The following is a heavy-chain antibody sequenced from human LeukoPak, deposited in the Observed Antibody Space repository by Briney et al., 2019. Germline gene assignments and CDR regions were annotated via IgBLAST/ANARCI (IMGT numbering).Heavy chain of an antibody. V-gene: IGHV3-48*04. CDR1: GFTFSTFT. D-gene: IGHD3-22*01. CDR3: ARDDRITMIVLDY. J-gene: IGHJ4*02. CDR2: ISGTLFSGHRTTT. Sequence: GGSLRLSCAASGFTFSTFTMHWVRQVPGAGPEWISSISGTLFSGHRTTTYYADSVAGRFTISRDDAKNSLYLQMNSLRAENTAVYYCARDDRITMIVLDYWGQGTLVTVSS.